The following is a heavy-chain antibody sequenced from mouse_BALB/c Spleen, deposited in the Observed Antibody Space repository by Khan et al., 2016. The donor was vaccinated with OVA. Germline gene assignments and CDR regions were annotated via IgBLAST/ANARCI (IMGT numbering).Heavy chain of an antibody. J-gene: IGHJ2*01. CDR1: GYIFTNYW. V-gene: IGHV1-76*01. CDR2: IYPGTDNT. D-gene: IGHD6-2*01. Sequence: QVQLKESGAELVRPGASVKLSCRTSGYIFTNYWIHWVKQRSGQGLEWIARIYPGTDNTYYNEKLKDKATLTADRSSSTAYMQLSSLKSDDSAVYFCAREESLYYVVYWGQGTTLTVSS. CDR3: AREESLYYVVY.